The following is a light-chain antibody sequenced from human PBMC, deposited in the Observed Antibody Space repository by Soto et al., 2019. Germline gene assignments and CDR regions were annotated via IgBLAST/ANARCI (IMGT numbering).Light chain of an antibody. V-gene: IGKV3-20*01. CDR3: QQYVTSSWT. Sequence: EIVLTQSPGTLSLSPGERATLSCRASQSISGSFLAWYQQRPGQSPRLIIYGASSRATGIPDRFSGSGSGTDFTLTISRLDLEDSAFYYCQQYVTSSWTFGQGTKVDIK. CDR1: QSISGSF. J-gene: IGKJ1*01. CDR2: GAS.